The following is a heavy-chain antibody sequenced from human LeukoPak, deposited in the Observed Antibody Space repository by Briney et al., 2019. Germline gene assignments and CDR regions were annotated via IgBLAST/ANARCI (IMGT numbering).Heavy chain of an antibody. D-gene: IGHD3-9*01. V-gene: IGHV1-69*04. CDR2: IIPILGIA. CDR3: ARSLLYYDILTGPSGY. CDR1: GGTFSSYA. J-gene: IGHJ4*02. Sequence: SVKVSCKASGGTFSSYAISWVRQAPGQGLEWVGRIIPILGIANYAQKFQGRVTITADKSTSTAYMELSSLRSEDTAVYYCARSLLYYDILTGPSGYWGQGTLVTVSS.